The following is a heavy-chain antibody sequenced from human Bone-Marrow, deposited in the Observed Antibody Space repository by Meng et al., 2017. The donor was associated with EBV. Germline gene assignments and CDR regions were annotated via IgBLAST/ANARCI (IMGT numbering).Heavy chain of an antibody. CDR3: ARSPFVAAGYGDFFS. D-gene: IGHD6-13*01. Sequence: QGERWQLGAEGRKPGSSGKVSCKASGDTFSKFAITWVRRAPGQGLDWMGGIIPMLRTVNYAQRFQGRVTITADESTSTAYMELNSLRSEDTAVYYCARSPFVAAGYGDFFSWGQGTLVTVSS. CDR2: IIPMLRTV. V-gene: IGHV1-69*01. J-gene: IGHJ4*02. CDR1: GDTFSKFA.